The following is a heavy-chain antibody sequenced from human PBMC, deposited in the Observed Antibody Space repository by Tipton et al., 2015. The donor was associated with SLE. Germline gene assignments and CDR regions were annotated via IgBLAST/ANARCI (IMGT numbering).Heavy chain of an antibody. CDR1: GGTFSGYY. CDR2: INHRGST. V-gene: IGHV4-34*01. J-gene: IGHJ4*02. Sequence: TLSLTCAVYGGTFSGYYWSWIRQPPGKGLEWIGEINHRGSTNYNPSPKSRVTISVDTSKNRFSLKLSSVTAADTAVYYCARGGSTGYRGPGFDYWGQGTLVTVSS. D-gene: IGHD3-9*01. CDR3: ARGGSTGYRGPGFDY.